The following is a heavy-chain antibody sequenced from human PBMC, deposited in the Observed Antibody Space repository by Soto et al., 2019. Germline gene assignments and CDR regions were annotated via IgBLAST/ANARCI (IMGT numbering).Heavy chain of an antibody. J-gene: IGHJ4*02. CDR1: RASIYTYS. Sequence: SETLSLTCTVSRASIYTYSWTWIRQPAGKGLQWIGHIYSSGSANYSPSLKSRVSMSVDSSKNQISLKLSSVTAADTAVYYCATIVGANDYWGQGTLVTVSS. V-gene: IGHV4-4*07. CDR2: IYSSGSA. CDR3: ATIVGANDY. D-gene: IGHD1-26*01.